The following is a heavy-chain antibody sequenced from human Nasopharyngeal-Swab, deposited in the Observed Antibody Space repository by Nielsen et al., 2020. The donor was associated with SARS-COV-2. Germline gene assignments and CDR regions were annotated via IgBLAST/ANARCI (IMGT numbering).Heavy chain of an antibody. CDR3: ARGSVHDYGGGDFDY. V-gene: IGHV4-59*01. CDR1: GGSISSYY. J-gene: IGHJ4*02. D-gene: IGHD4/OR15-4a*01. CDR2: IYYSGST. Sequence: SETLSLTCTVSGGSISSYYWSWIRQPPGKGLEWIGYIYYSGSTNYNPSLKSRVTISVDTSKNQFSLKLSSVTAADTAVYYCARGSVHDYGGGDFDYWGQGNLVTVSS.